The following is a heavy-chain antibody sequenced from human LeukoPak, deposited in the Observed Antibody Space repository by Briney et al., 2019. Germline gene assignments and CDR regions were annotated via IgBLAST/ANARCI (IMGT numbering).Heavy chain of an antibody. Sequence: GSLRLSCSASGFTFGDYYMSWFRQAPGKGLEWVGFIRNKAYGGTTEYAASVKGRFTISRDDSKSIAYLQMNSLRAEDTAVYYCARDILPSGSRAFDIWGQGTMVTVSS. V-gene: IGHV3-49*03. CDR3: ARDILPSGSRAFDI. CDR1: GFTFGDYY. J-gene: IGHJ3*02. D-gene: IGHD3-10*01. CDR2: IRNKAYGGTT.